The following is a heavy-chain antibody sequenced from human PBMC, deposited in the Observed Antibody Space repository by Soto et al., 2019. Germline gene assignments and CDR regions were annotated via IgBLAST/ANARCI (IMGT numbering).Heavy chain of an antibody. Sequence: EVQLVESGGGLVQPGGSLRLSCAASGFTVSTNYMSWVRQAPGKGLEWLSIIYSGGSTYYADSVKGRFTISRDNSKNPLYLQMNSLRAEDTAVYYCARGRLYSGYEWGGMDVWGQGTTVTVSS. CDR1: GFTVSTNY. J-gene: IGHJ6*02. V-gene: IGHV3-66*01. D-gene: IGHD5-12*01. CDR2: IYSGGST. CDR3: ARGRLYSGYEWGGMDV.